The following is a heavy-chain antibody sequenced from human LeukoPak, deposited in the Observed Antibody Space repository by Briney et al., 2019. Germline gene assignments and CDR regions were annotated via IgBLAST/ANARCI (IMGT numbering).Heavy chain of an antibody. CDR3: AREDNGDHPLGDY. J-gene: IGHJ4*02. D-gene: IGHD4/OR15-4a*01. Sequence: PGGSLRLSCAASGFTFSSYVMHWVRQAPGKGLEWVAIISYDGSNEYYADSVKGRFTISRDNSKNTLYLQMNSLRAADTAVYYCAREDNGDHPLGDYWGQGTLVTVSS. V-gene: IGHV3-30*04. CDR2: ISYDGSNE. CDR1: GFTFSSYV.